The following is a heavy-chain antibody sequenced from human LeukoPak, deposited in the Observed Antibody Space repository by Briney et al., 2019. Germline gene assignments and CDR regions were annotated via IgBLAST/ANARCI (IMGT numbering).Heavy chain of an antibody. Sequence: GGSLRLSCAASGFTFSSHWMLWVRQTPGKGLVWVSRIKSDASTTSYADSVKGRFTISRDNAKNTLYLQMYSLRAEDTAVYYCARGGSGGNWLDPWGQGTLVTVSS. CDR1: GFTFSSHW. D-gene: IGHD3-10*01. V-gene: IGHV3-74*01. J-gene: IGHJ5*02. CDR3: ARGGSGGNWLDP. CDR2: IKSDASTT.